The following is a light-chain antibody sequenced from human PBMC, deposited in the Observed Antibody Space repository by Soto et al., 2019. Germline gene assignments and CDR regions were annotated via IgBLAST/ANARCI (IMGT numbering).Light chain of an antibody. V-gene: IGKV1-5*01. J-gene: IGKJ1*01. CDR2: DAS. Sequence: DIQMTQSPSTLSASLGDRVTITCRASQNISRWLAWYQQKPGKAPNLLISDASSLESGVPSRFSGSGSGTEFTLTITSLQPDDFATYYCQQYNSYQWTFGQGTKVEI. CDR1: QNISRW. CDR3: QQYNSYQWT.